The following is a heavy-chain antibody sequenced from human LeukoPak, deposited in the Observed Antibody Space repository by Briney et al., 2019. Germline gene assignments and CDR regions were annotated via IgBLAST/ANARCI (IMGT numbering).Heavy chain of an antibody. D-gene: IGHD5-24*01. CDR3: ARSVMAPAP. Sequence: GGSLRLSCAAAGFTFSSYWMSWVRQAPGKGLEWVAKINQDGSDKYYVDSVKGRFTISRDNAKNSVYLQMNSLRAEDTAVYYCARSVMAPAPWGQGTLVTVS. CDR2: INQDGSDK. V-gene: IGHV3-7*01. J-gene: IGHJ5*02. CDR1: GFTFSSYW.